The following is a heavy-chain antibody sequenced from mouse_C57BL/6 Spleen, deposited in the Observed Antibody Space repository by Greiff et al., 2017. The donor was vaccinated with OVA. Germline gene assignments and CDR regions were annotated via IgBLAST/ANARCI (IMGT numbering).Heavy chain of an antibody. CDR1: GYTFTDYY. Sequence: EVQLQQSGPELVKPGASVKISCKASGYTFTDYYMNWVKQSHGKSLEWIGDINPNNGGTSYNQKLKGKATLTVDKSSSTAYMELRSLTSEDSAVYYCASSYYYGSRHFDYWGQGTTLTVSS. J-gene: IGHJ2*01. CDR3: ASSYYYGSRHFDY. V-gene: IGHV1-26*01. D-gene: IGHD1-1*01. CDR2: INPNNGGT.